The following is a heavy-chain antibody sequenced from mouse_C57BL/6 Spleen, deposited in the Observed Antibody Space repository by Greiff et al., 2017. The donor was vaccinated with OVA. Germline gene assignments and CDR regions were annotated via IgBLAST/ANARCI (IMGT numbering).Heavy chain of an antibody. Sequence: VQLKESGAELVKPGASVKLSSTASGFNIKDDYMHWVKQRPEQGLEWIGWIDPENGDTEYASKFQGKATITADTSSNTAYLQLSSLTSEDTAVYYCTTDYGSSYGGYFDVWGTGTTVTVSS. CDR1: GFNIKDDY. V-gene: IGHV14-4*01. J-gene: IGHJ1*03. CDR3: TTDYGSSYGGYFDV. CDR2: IDPENGDT. D-gene: IGHD1-1*01.